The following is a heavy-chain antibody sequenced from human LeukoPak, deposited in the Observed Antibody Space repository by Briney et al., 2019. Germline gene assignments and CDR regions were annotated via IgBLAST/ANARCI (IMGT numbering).Heavy chain of an antibody. CDR1: GYSISTGYY. V-gene: IGHV4-38-2*02. J-gene: IGHJ6*03. CDR2: FYHGGST. D-gene: IGHD2-15*01. Sequence: SETLSLTCTVSGYSISTGYYWDWIRQPPGKGLEWIGTFYHGGSTYYNPSLKSRVTISVDTSKNQFSLNLTSVTAADTAVYYCARRPGYCSGGSCYGYYYYMDVWGKGTTVTISS. CDR3: ARRPGYCSGGSCYGYYYYMDV.